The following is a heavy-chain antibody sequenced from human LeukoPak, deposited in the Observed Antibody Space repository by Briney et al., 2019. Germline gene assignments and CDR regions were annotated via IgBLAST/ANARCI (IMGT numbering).Heavy chain of an antibody. J-gene: IGHJ5*02. D-gene: IGHD1-14*01. CDR1: GGSISSYY. V-gene: IGHV4-59*01. Sequence: SETLSLTCTVSGGSISSYYWSWIRQPPGKGLEWIGYIYYSGSTNYNPSLKSRVTISVDTSKNQFSLKLSSVTAADTAVYYCARDFAGRGVFNWFDPWGQGTLVTVSS. CDR3: ARDFAGRGVFNWFDP. CDR2: IYYSGST.